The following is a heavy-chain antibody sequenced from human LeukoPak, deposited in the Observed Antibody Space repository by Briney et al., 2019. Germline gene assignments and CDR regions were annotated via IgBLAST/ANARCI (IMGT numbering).Heavy chain of an antibody. V-gene: IGHV3-49*04. CDR3: ARDPMGDYFGADSDDVFDI. Sequence: SAGSLSLTCAASGFAFHAYGVNWVRQAPGKGLEWLGCIRTKANGGTTEYAASVKGRFTISRDDSTGIAYQQMNRLKTEDTALYYCARDPMGDYFGADSDDVFDIWGQGTMVTVSS. CDR1: GFAFHAYG. J-gene: IGHJ3*02. CDR2: IRTKANGGTT. D-gene: IGHD3-16*01.